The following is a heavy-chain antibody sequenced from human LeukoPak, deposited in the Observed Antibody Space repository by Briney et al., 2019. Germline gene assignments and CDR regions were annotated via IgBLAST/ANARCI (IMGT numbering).Heavy chain of an antibody. J-gene: IGHJ6*02. CDR2: ISGSGGST. D-gene: IGHD6-13*01. Sequence: GGSLRLSCAASGFTFGSYAMSWVRQAPGKGLEWVSAISGSGGSTYYADSVKGRFTISRDNSKNTLYLQMNSLRAEDTAVYYCAKYSTYYYGMDVWGQGTTATVSS. CDR3: AKYSTYYYGMDV. V-gene: IGHV3-23*01. CDR1: GFTFGSYA.